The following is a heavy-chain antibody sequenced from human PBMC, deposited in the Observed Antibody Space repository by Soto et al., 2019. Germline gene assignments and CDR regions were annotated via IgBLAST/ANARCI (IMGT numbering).Heavy chain of an antibody. V-gene: IGHV5-51*01. D-gene: IGHD2-8*01. CDR1: GYTFTSYW. J-gene: IGHJ4*02. CDR3: ARLMVSTPNFDD. Sequence: PGESLKISCKASGYTFTSYWIGWERQMPGKGLELMGIIYHADSDTRYSPSFQGQVTISADKSINTAYLQWRTLEASDTAMSYCARLMVSTPNFDDWGQGAVVTVSS. CDR2: IYHADSDT.